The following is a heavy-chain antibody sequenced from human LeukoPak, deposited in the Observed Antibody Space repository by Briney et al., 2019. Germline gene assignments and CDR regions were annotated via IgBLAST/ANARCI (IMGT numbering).Heavy chain of an antibody. Sequence: PGRSLRLSCTASGFTFGDYAMSWVRQAPGKGLVWVSRMNSDGSSTSYADSVKGRFTISRDNAKNTLNLQMNSLRAEDTAVYYCARDDYGDYLWWGQGTLVTVSS. V-gene: IGHV3-74*01. CDR3: ARDDYGDYLW. CDR2: MNSDGSST. CDR1: GFTFGDYA. D-gene: IGHD4-17*01. J-gene: IGHJ4*02.